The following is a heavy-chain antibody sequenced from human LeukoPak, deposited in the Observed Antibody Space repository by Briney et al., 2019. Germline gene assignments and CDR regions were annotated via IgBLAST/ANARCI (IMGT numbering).Heavy chain of an antibody. CDR1: GDTFTTYY. CDR2: INLSGATT. D-gene: IGHD2-21*01. V-gene: IGHV1-46*01. Sequence: GASVKVSCKASGDTFTTYYMHWVRQAPGQGLEWMGIINLSGATTSYAQKFQGRVTMSRDTSTSTVYMELGSLRSEDTAVYYCARDCGGRPGTKVNYFDYWGRGTLVTVSS. J-gene: IGHJ4*02. CDR3: ARDCGGRPGTKVNYFDY.